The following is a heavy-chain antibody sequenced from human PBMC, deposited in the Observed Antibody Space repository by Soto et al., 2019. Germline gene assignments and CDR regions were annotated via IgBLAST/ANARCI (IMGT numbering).Heavy chain of an antibody. Sequence: QVQLVQSGAEVKKPRASVKVSCKASGYTFTSYGISWVRQAPGQGLEWMGWISAYNGNTNYAQKLQGRVTMTTDTSTSTAYMELRSLRSDDTAVYYCATRQGYCSGGSCYWGDAFDIWGQGTMVTVSS. V-gene: IGHV1-18*04. CDR1: GYTFTSYG. D-gene: IGHD2-15*01. J-gene: IGHJ3*02. CDR3: ATRQGYCSGGSCYWGDAFDI. CDR2: ISAYNGNT.